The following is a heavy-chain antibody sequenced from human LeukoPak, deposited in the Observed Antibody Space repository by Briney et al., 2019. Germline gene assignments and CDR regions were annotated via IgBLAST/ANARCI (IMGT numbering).Heavy chain of an antibody. V-gene: IGHV1-8*01. D-gene: IGHD4-17*01. J-gene: IGHJ6*03. CDR3: AREGGDYVYYYYYMDV. CDR1: GYTFTSYD. Sequence: ASVKVSCKASGYTFTSYDISWVRQATGQGLEWMGWMNPNSGNTGYAQKFQGRVTMTRNTSISTAYMELSSLRSEDTAVYYCAREGGDYVYYYYYMDVWGKGTTVTVSS. CDR2: MNPNSGNT.